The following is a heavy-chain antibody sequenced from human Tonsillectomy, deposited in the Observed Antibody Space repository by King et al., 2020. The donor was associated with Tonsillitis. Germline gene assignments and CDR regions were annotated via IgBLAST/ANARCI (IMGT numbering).Heavy chain of an antibody. D-gene: IGHD3-10*01. CDR3: ARDPEFGAGGWFDP. CDR1: GFTFSSFS. CDR2: ISISSSYI. J-gene: IGHJ5*02. V-gene: IGHV3-21*01. Sequence: VQLVESGGGLVKPGGSLRLSCAASGFTFSSFSLNCVRQAPGKGLEWCSSISISSSYIDYSDSVKGRFTISRENAKNSLYPQMNSLRAEDTAVYYCARDPEFGAGGWFDPWGQGTLVTVSS.